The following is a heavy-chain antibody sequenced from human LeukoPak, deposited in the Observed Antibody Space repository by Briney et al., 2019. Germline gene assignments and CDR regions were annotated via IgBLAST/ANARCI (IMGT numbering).Heavy chain of an antibody. CDR1: GFTFSSYA. CDR3: AKDLSYYYYMDV. V-gene: IGHV3-23*01. Sequence: GGSLRLSCEASGFTFSSYAMSWVRQAPGKGLDWVSAISGGGGGTYYADSVKGRFTISRDNSKNTLYVQMNSLRAEDTAVYYCAKDLSYYYYMDVWGKGTTVTVSS. CDR2: ISGGGGGT. J-gene: IGHJ6*03.